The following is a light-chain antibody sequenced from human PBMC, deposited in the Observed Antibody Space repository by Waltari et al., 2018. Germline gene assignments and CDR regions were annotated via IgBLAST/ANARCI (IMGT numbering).Light chain of an antibody. CDR1: VLTKKY. Sequence: SYELTQPSSVSVSPGQTAKITCSGDVLTKKYARWFQQKPGQAPVLMIYKDSKRPSRNPERFSGSSSGARVTLTITGAQVEDEADYYCYSSTDNSGIFGGGTTLTVL. CDR2: KDS. CDR3: YSSTDNSGI. V-gene: IGLV3-27*01. J-gene: IGLJ2*01.